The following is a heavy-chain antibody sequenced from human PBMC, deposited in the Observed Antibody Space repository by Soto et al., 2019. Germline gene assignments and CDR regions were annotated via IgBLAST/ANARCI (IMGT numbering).Heavy chain of an antibody. CDR1: GYTFTSYY. D-gene: IGHD2-8*01. V-gene: IGHV1-46*01. CDR2: INPSGGCT. J-gene: IGHJ4*02. Sequence: QVQLVQSGAEVKKPGASVKISCKASGYTFTSYYMHWVRQAPGQGLEWMGIINPSGGCTKYAQKLQGRVAMARDTSTSTVYMELNSLRSEDTAVYYCARPPYPGCINAVCYPLDYWGQGTLVTVSS. CDR3: ARPPYPGCINAVCYPLDY.